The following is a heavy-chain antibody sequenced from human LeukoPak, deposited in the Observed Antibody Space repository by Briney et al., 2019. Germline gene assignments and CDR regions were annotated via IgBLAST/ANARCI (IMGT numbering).Heavy chain of an antibody. CDR1: GGTFSSYA. Sequence: SVKVSCKASGGTFSSYAISWVRQAPGQGLEWMGGIIPIFGTANYAQKFQGRVTLTRDMSTSTDYSELSSLRSEDTAVYYCARDNSVRDEAWWFNPWGQGTLVTVSS. CDR2: IIPIFGTA. V-gene: IGHV1-69*05. J-gene: IGHJ5*02. D-gene: IGHD5-24*01. CDR3: ARDNSVRDEAWWFNP.